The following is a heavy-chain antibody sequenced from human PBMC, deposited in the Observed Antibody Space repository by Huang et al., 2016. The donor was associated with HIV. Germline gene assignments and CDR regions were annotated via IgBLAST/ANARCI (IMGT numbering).Heavy chain of an antibody. J-gene: IGHJ4*02. D-gene: IGHD3-3*01. CDR2: IYYRGST. CDR3: ARHAIRYDFWSGYFHY. Sequence: QLQLQESGPGLVKPSETLSLTCTVSGDSISSSSYYWGWIRQPPGKGLEWIGSIYYRGSTSHNPSLESRVTISVDTSKNQFSLKLSSVTAADTAVYYCARHAIRYDFWSGYFHYWGQGTLVTVSS. V-gene: IGHV4-39*01. CDR1: GDSISSSSYY.